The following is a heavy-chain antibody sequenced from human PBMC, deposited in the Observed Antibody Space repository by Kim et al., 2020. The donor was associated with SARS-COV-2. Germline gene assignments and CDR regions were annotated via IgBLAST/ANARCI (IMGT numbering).Heavy chain of an antibody. D-gene: IGHD2-2*01. Sequence: SVKVSCRASGGTFNNYAINWVRQAPGQGLEWMGGIIPIFGAANYAQKFQGRVTITADDSTTTAYMDLSSLTSEDTAVYYCARGCSSNSCSYKNSFDPWGQGTLVTVSS. CDR3: ARGCSSNSCSYKNSFDP. CDR1: GGTFNNYA. J-gene: IGHJ5*02. CDR2: IIPIFGAA. V-gene: IGHV1-69*13.